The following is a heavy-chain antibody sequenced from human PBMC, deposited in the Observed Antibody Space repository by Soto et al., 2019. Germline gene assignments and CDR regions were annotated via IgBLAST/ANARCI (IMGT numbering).Heavy chain of an antibody. D-gene: IGHD1-1*01. Sequence: EVQLLESGGGLVQPGGSLRLSCAASGFTLSSYAMSWVRQAPGKGLEWVSAISGSGGSTYYADSVKGRFTISRDNSKNTLYLQMNSLRAEDTAVYYCAKDHGTERGTTHGHWYFDLWGRGTLVTVSS. J-gene: IGHJ2*01. CDR1: GFTLSSYA. CDR3: AKDHGTERGTTHGHWYFDL. V-gene: IGHV3-23*01. CDR2: ISGSGGST.